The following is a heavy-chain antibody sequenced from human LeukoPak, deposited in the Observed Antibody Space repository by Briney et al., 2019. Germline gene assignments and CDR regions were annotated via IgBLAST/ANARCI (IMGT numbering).Heavy chain of an antibody. V-gene: IGHV3-74*01. CDR1: GFTFRRHW. CDR2: INSDGTST. CDR3: ARGPANGGYGVDY. D-gene: IGHD5-12*01. J-gene: IGHJ4*02. Sequence: PGGSLRLFCAASGFTFRRHWMHWVRQAPGKGPVWVARINSDGTSTSYADSVKGRFTISRDSATLYLQMNSLTAEDTAVYYCARGPANGGYGVDYWGQGTLVTVSS.